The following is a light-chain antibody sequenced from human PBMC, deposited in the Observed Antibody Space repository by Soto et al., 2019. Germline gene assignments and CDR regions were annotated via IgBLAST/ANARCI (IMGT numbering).Light chain of an antibody. V-gene: IGKV1-5*01. CDR2: DAS. CDR1: QSISSW. Sequence: DIQMTQSPSTLSASVGDRVTITCRASQSISSWLAWYQQKPGKAPKLLIYDASSLESGGPSRFSGSGSATEFTLTSSSLQPDDFATYYCQQYNSYSPWTFGQGTKVEIK. CDR3: QQYNSYSPWT. J-gene: IGKJ1*01.